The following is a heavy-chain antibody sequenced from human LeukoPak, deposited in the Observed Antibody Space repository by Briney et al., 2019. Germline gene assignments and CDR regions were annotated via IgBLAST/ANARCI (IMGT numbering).Heavy chain of an antibody. D-gene: IGHD1-26*01. CDR3: ARGGLVGSTKNYFEY. CDR2: IYPGDSDT. V-gene: IGHV5-51*01. Sequence: GESLQISCKASGYSFTTYWIGWVRQMPGKGLEWMGIIYPGDSDTRYSPSFQGQVTISADKSITTAYLQWSSLKASDTAMYYCARGGLVGSTKNYFEYWGQGTLVTVSS. CDR1: GYSFTTYW. J-gene: IGHJ4*02.